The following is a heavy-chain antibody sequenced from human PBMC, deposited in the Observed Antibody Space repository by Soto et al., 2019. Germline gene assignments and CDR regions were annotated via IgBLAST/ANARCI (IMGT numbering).Heavy chain of an antibody. CDR3: ARLNDYGDYDDAFDI. Sequence: GGSLRLSCAASGFTFSSYSMNWVRQAPGKGLEWVSYISSSSSTIYYADSVKGRFTISRDNAKNSLYLQMNSLRAEDTAVYYCARLNDYGDYDDAFDIWGQGTMVTVSS. CDR2: ISSSSSTI. D-gene: IGHD4-17*01. CDR1: GFTFSSYS. V-gene: IGHV3-48*01. J-gene: IGHJ3*02.